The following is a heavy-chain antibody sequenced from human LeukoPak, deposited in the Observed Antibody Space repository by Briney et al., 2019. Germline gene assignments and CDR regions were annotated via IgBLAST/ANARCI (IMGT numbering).Heavy chain of an antibody. J-gene: IGHJ4*02. Sequence: GASMKVSCKASGYTFTSSDINWVRQATGQGLEWMGWINPKSGRTGYAKKFQARVSMTMNTSISTAYMEVSSLRFEDTAVYYCARGRSGLAAAGTYDYWGQGTLITVSS. D-gene: IGHD6-13*01. CDR3: ARGRSGLAAAGTYDY. CDR2: INPKSGRT. CDR1: GYTFTSSD. V-gene: IGHV1-8*01.